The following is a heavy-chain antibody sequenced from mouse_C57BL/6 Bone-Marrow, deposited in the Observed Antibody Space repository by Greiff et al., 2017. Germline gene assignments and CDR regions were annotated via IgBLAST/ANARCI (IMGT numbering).Heavy chain of an antibody. Sequence: QVQLKESGAELARPGASVKLSCKASGYTFTSYGISWVKQRTGQGPEWIGEIYPRSGNTYYNEKFKGKATLTADKSSSTAYMELRSLTSEDSAVYFCANMGYDDAMDYWGQGTSVTVSS. J-gene: IGHJ4*01. D-gene: IGHD2-2*01. V-gene: IGHV1-81*01. CDR1: GYTFTSYG. CDR3: ANMGYDDAMDY. CDR2: IYPRSGNT.